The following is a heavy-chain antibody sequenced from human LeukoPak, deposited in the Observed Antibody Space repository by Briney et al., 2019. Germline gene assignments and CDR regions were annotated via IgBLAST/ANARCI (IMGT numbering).Heavy chain of an antibody. J-gene: IGHJ6*03. Sequence: KPSETLSLTCTVFGGSISSYYWSWIRQPPGKGLEWIGYIYHSGGTNYNPSLQSRVTISVDTSNNQLSLKLSSVTAADTAVYYCARGGYIYALPVSYSYYYMDVWGKGTTVTVSS. CDR1: GGSISSYY. CDR3: ARGGYIYALPVSYSYYYMDV. D-gene: IGHD5-18*01. CDR2: IYHSGGT. V-gene: IGHV4-59*01.